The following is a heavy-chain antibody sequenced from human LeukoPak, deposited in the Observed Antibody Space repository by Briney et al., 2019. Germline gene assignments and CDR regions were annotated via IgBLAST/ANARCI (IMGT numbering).Heavy chain of an antibody. CDR1: GFTFSDYY. J-gene: IGHJ4*02. CDR3: ASGLWDIVATIKGLCY. CDR2: ISSSGSTI. D-gene: IGHD5-12*01. Sequence: PGRSLRLSCAASGFTFSDYYMSWIRQAPGKGLEWVSYISSSGSTIYYADSVKGRFTISRDNAKNSLYLQMNSLRAEDTAVYYCASGLWDIVATIKGLCYWGQGTLVTVSS. V-gene: IGHV3-11*01.